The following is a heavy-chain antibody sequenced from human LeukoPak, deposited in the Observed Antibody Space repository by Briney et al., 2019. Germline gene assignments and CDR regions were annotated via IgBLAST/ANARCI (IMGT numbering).Heavy chain of an antibody. D-gene: IGHD2-15*01. CDR1: GFTFSSYG. Sequence: GSLRLSCAASGFTFSSYGMSWIRQPPGKGLEWIGYIYYSGSTNYNPSLKSRITISVDTSKNQFSLKLSSVTAADTAVYYCARGGSGYYYDYYMDVWGKGTTVTVSS. CDR2: IYYSGST. V-gene: IGHV4-59*01. J-gene: IGHJ6*03. CDR3: ARGGSGYYYDYYMDV.